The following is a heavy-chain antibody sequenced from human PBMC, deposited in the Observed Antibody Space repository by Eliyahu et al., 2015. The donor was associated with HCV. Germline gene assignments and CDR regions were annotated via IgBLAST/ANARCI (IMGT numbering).Heavy chain of an antibody. CDR2: ITSKADGGTT. J-gene: IGHJ4*02. CDR1: GFTFSNAW. CDR3: TTDIVVLPGAGKGDDY. V-gene: IGHV3-15*01. Sequence: EVQLVESGGGLVKPGGSLRLSCAASGFTFSNAWMSWVRQAPGKGLGWVGRITSKADGGTTDYAAPVKGRFTISRDDSKNTLYLQMNSLKTEDTAVYYCTTDIVVLPGAGKGDDYWGQGTLVTVSS. D-gene: IGHD2-2*01.